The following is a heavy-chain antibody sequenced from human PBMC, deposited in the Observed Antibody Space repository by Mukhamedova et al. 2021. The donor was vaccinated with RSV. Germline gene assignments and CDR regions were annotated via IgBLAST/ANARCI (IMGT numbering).Heavy chain of an antibody. CDR3: ARGPQDYDFWSGSRWFDP. D-gene: IGHD3-3*01. J-gene: IGHJ5*02. V-gene: IGHV4-34*01. Sequence: SRVTISVDTSKNQFSLKLSSVTAADTAVYYCARGPQDYDFWSGSRWFDPWGQGTLVTVSS.